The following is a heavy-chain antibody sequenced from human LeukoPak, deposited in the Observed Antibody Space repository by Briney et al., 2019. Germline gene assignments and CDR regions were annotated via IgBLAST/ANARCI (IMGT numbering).Heavy chain of an antibody. CDR2: ISYDGSNK. V-gene: IGHV3-30*18. D-gene: IGHD2-21*01. CDR3: AKGYCGGDCPFDY. J-gene: IGHJ4*02. Sequence: PGGSLRLSCAASGFTFSSYGMHWVRQAPGKGLEWVAVISYDGSNKYYADSVKGRFTISRDNSKNTLYLQMNSLRAEDTAVYYCAKGYCGGDCPFDYWGQGTLVTVSS. CDR1: GFTFSSYG.